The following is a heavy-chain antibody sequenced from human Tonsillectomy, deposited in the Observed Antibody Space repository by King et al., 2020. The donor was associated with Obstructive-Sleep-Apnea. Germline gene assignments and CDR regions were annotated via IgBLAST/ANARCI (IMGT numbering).Heavy chain of an antibody. V-gene: IGHV5-51*01. D-gene: IGHD3-10*01. CDR1: GYSFTNFW. CDR3: GRHLRVRGVPRDRYFDY. CDR2: IYPGDSDT. J-gene: IGHJ4*02. Sequence: QLVQSGAEVKKLGESLKISCQGSGYSFTNFWIGWVRQMPGKGLEWMGTIYPGDSDTRYSPSFQGQVTISVDKSIDTAYLHWSSLKASDTAMYYCGRHLRVRGVPRDRYFDYWGQGALVTVSS.